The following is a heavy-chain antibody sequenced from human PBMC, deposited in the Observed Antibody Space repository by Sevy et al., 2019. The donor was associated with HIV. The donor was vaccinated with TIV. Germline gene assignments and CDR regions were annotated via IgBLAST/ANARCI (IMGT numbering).Heavy chain of an antibody. Sequence: GGSLRLSCAASGFTFSTYSMKWVRQAPGKGLEWVSSISSSSTYIYYADSVKGRFTVSRDNAKNSLYLQMNGLRVEDTAVYYCARDPVANYYFDYWGQGTLVTVSS. V-gene: IGHV3-21*01. CDR1: GFTFSTYS. J-gene: IGHJ4*02. CDR2: ISSSSTYI. CDR3: ARDPVANYYFDY. D-gene: IGHD2-15*01.